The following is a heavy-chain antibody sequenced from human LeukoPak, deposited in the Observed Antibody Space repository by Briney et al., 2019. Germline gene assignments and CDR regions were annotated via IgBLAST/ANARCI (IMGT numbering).Heavy chain of an antibody. Sequence: PGGSLRLSCAASGFTFSSYAMSWVRQAPGKGLEWVANINQDGRRTNYADSVKGRFSISRDNAKNTLYLQMNSLRAEDTAVYYCAREGDVGYYYYYMDVWGKGTTVTISS. V-gene: IGHV3-7*01. CDR1: GFTFSSYA. J-gene: IGHJ6*03. CDR3: AREGDVGYYYYYMDV. CDR2: INQDGRRT. D-gene: IGHD2-21*01.